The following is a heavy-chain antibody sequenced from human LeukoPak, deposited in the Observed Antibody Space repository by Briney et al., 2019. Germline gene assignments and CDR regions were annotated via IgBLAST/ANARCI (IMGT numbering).Heavy chain of an antibody. CDR3: ATLSPRSWYGFDY. V-gene: IGHV3-23*01. CDR1: GFTFSSYA. Sequence: GGSLRLSCATSGFTFSSYAMSWVRQAPGKGLEWVSTISDTGGSTYYADSVKGRFTISRDNSKNTLYLQMNSLRAEDTAVYYCATLSPRSWYGFDYWGQGTLVTVSS. J-gene: IGHJ4*02. D-gene: IGHD6-13*01. CDR2: ISDTGGST.